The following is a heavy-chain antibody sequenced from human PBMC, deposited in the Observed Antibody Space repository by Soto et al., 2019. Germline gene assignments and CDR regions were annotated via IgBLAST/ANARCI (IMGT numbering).Heavy chain of an antibody. CDR3: TTVRYGSFPFH. V-gene: IGHV3-15*01. D-gene: IGHD3-10*01. CDR2: IKSKTDGGTT. Sequence: GGSLRLSCAASGFTFTNAWMSWVRQAQGKGLEWVGRIKSKTDGGTTDYAAPVKGRFTISRDDSKTTKYLQMNSLKTEDTAVYYCTTVRYGSFPFHWGQGTMVTVSS. J-gene: IGHJ3*01. CDR1: GFTFTNAW.